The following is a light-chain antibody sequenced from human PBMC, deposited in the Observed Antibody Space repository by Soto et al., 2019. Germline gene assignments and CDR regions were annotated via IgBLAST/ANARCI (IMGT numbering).Light chain of an antibody. J-gene: IGKJ1*01. Sequence: DIQMTQSPSALSASVGDRATITCRASQSISSWLAWYQQKPAKAPKLMIYDASTLQSGVPSRYSGSESGTDFTLTLSNLQPDDFADYYCQQYESYYPWTFGQGTKVDIK. V-gene: IGKV1-5*01. CDR1: QSISSW. CDR2: DAS. CDR3: QQYESYYPWT.